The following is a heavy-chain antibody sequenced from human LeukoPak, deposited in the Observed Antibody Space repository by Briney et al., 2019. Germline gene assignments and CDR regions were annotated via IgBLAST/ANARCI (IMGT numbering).Heavy chain of an antibody. V-gene: IGHV1-24*01. CDR2: FDPEDGEA. Sequence: SVNVSCNVSVYTLTELSMHWVRQAPGKGLEWMGGFDPEDGEAVYAQKFQGRVTMTEDTSTDTVYMELSRMRSEDTAMYYCATRSTSFDYWGQGTLVTVSS. D-gene: IGHD2-2*01. CDR3: ATRSTSFDY. J-gene: IGHJ4*02. CDR1: VYTLTELS.